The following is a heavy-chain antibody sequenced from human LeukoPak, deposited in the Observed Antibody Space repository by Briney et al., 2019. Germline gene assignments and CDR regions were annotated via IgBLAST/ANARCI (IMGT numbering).Heavy chain of an antibody. D-gene: IGHD4-23*01. CDR3: ARGRLPYGGKKAFDI. CDR2: INHSGST. J-gene: IGHJ3*02. CDR1: GGCFSGYY. V-gene: IGHV4-34*01. Sequence: KTSETLSLTCAVYGGCFSGYYWSWIRQPPGKGLEWIGEINHSGSTNYNPSLKSRVTISVDTSKNQFSLKLSSVTAADTAVYYCARGRLPYGGKKAFDIWGQGTMVTVSS.